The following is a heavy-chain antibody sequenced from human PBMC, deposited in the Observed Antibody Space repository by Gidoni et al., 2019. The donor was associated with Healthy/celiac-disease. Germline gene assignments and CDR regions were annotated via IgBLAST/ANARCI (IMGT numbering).Heavy chain of an antibody. J-gene: IGHJ4*02. CDR2: TYYRSKWYN. D-gene: IGHD6-19*01. Sequence: QVQLQQSGPGLVKPSQTLSLTCAISGDSVSRTSAAWNWIRQSPSRGLELLGRTYYRSKWYNDYAVSVKSRITINPDTSKNQFSLQLNSVTPEDTAVYYCARVDDSSGWYFIDYWGQGTLVTVSS. CDR3: ARVDDSSGWYFIDY. V-gene: IGHV6-1*01. CDR1: GDSVSRTSAA.